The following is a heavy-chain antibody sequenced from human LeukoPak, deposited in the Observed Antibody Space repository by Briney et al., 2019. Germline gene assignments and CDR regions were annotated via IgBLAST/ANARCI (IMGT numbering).Heavy chain of an antibody. CDR1: GFIFSHHG. J-gene: IGHJ4*02. CDR2: IRADAVTT. V-gene: IGHV3-48*04. CDR3: AARGYSYGQPIFDY. Sequence: GGSLRLSCATSGFIFSHHGMNWVRQAPGKGLEWVSGIRADAVTTYYADSVKGRFTISRDNAKNSLYLQMNSLRAEDTAVYYCAARGYSYGQPIFDYWGQGTLVTVSS. D-gene: IGHD5-18*01.